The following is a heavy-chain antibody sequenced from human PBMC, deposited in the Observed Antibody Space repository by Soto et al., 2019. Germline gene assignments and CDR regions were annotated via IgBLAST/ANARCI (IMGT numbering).Heavy chain of an antibody. Sequence: QVQLVQSGAEVKKPGSSVKVSCKASGGTFSSYAISWVRQAPGQGLEWMGGIIPIFGTANYAQKFQGRVTITADESTSTAYMELSSLRSEDTAVYYCARALNVLRFSGGYYYGMDVWGQGTTVTVSS. V-gene: IGHV1-69*01. CDR3: ARALNVLRFSGGYYYGMDV. CDR2: IIPIFGTA. J-gene: IGHJ6*02. CDR1: GGTFSSYA. D-gene: IGHD3-3*01.